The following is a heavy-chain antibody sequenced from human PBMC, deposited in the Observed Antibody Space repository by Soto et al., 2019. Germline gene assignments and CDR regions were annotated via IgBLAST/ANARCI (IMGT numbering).Heavy chain of an antibody. CDR3: ARGGSYLDY. V-gene: IGHV3-48*03. J-gene: IGHJ4*02. Sequence: EVQLVESGGGLVQPGGSLRLSCAASGFTFSSYEMNWVRQAPGKGLEWVSYITGSGNTIYYADSVKGRITISRDNAKNSMYLQMNSLRAEDTAVYDGARGGSYLDYWGQGTLVTVSS. D-gene: IGHD1-26*01. CDR1: GFTFSSYE. CDR2: ITGSGNTI.